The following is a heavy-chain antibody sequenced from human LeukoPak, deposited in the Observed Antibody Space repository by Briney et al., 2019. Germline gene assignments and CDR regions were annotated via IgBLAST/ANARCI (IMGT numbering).Heavy chain of an antibody. V-gene: IGHV1-18*01. D-gene: IGHD4-17*01. J-gene: IGHJ4*02. CDR1: GYTFTRYG. CDR2: ISASNGNT. CDR3: ARDTETTVTTLYYFDY. Sequence: ASVKVSCKASGYTFTRYGISWVRQAPGQGLQWLGWISASNGNTNYAQKFRDRVTMSTDTSTGTAYLDVRSLTSDDTAVYYCARDTETTVTTLYYFDYWGQGTLVTVSS.